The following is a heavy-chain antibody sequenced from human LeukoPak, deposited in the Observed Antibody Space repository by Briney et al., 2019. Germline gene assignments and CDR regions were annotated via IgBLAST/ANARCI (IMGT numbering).Heavy chain of an antibody. J-gene: IGHJ4*02. CDR3: ARGNLFYFDY. CDR1: GFTFSSYA. Sequence: GGSLRLSCAASGFTFSSYAMHWVRQAPGKGLEYVSAISSGGVTTYYANSVKGRFTISRDNSKNTLYLQVGSLRVEDMAVYYCARGNLFYFDYWGQGTLVTVSS. V-gene: IGHV3-64*01. CDR2: ISSGGVTT.